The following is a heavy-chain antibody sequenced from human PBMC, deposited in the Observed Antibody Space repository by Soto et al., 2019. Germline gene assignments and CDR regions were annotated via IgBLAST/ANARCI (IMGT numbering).Heavy chain of an antibody. Sequence: QVQLEQSGAEVKKPGSSVKVSCKACGGTFRNSAISWVRQAPGQGLEWMGGIMPIFRTPDYAQKFQGRVTITADESTSTAYMELSGLRSDDTAVYFCARDNDRPQLGGNYYYILDVWGHGTTVTVSS. CDR2: IMPIFRTP. CDR3: ARDNDRPQLGGNYYYILDV. CDR1: GGTFRNSA. D-gene: IGHD1-1*01. V-gene: IGHV1-69*12. J-gene: IGHJ6*02.